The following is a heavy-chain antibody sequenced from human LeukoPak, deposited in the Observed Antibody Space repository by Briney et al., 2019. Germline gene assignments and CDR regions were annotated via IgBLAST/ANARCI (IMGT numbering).Heavy chain of an antibody. J-gene: IGHJ3*02. CDR3: ATGGDFWSGDWAFDI. Sequence: GGSLRLSCAASGFTFDDYTMHWVRQTPGKGLEWVSAISGSGGSTYYADSVKGRFTISRDNSKNTLYLQMNSLRAEDTAVYYRATGGDFWSGDWAFDIWGQGTMVTVSS. D-gene: IGHD3-3*01. CDR2: ISGSGGST. CDR1: GFTFDDYT. V-gene: IGHV3-23*01.